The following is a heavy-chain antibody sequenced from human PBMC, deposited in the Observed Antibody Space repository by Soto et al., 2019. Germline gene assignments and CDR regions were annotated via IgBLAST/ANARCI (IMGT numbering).Heavy chain of an antibody. V-gene: IGHV1-18*01. CDR2: ISAYNGNT. CDR1: GDTFTSYG. J-gene: IGHJ6*02. Sequence: APVNLSCKASGDTFTSYGISWVRQAPGQGLEWMGWISAYNGNTNYAQKLQGRVTMTTDTSTSTAYMELRSLRSDDTAVYYCARDLFASLLAGRYKCMDFWGQAPTVTVSS. D-gene: IGHD1-1*01. CDR3: ARDLFASLLAGRYKCMDF.